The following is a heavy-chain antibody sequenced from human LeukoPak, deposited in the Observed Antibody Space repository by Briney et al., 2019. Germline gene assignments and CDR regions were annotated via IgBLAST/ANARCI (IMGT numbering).Heavy chain of an antibody. CDR1: GDSFSSNSEA. Sequence: SQTLSLTCAISGDSFSSNSEAWNWVRQSPSRGLEWLGRTYYRSKWYNDYAVSVKSRITINPDTSKNQFSLQLNSVTPEDTAVYYCARVSYSSGQNYYYYGMDVWGQGTTVTVSS. J-gene: IGHJ6*02. D-gene: IGHD6-19*01. CDR2: TYYRSKWYN. CDR3: ARVSYSSGQNYYYYGMDV. V-gene: IGHV6-1*01.